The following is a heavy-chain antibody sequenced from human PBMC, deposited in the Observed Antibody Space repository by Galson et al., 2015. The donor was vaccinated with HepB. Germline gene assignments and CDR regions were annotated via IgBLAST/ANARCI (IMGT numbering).Heavy chain of an antibody. CDR1: RYNFRNYW. CDR3: ARLGVDTAMVWGASPKYGMDV. Sequence: SGAEVKKPGESLKISCKGSRYNFRNYWIGWVRQLPGKGLEWMGIIQPGDSDTRYSPSFQGQVTISADKSISTAYLQWSSLKASDTAMYYCARLGVDTAMVWGASPKYGMDVWGQGTTVTVSS. J-gene: IGHJ6*02. D-gene: IGHD5-18*01. CDR2: IQPGDSDT. V-gene: IGHV5-51*01.